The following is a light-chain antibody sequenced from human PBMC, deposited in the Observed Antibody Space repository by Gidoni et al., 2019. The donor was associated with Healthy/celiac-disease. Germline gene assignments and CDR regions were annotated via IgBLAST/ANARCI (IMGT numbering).Light chain of an antibody. J-gene: IGKJ4*01. CDR1: QSISSW. CDR3: QQYNSYWAT. CDR2: DAS. V-gene: IGKV1-5*01. Sequence: DIQMTQSPSTLSASVGDRVTITCRASQSISSWLAWYQQKPGKAPKLLIYDASSLESGVPSRFSGSGSGTEFTLTISSLQPDDFATYYCQQYNSYWATFGGXTKVEIK.